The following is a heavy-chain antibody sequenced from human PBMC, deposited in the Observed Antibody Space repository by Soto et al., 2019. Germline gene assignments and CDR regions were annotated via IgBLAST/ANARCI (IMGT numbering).Heavy chain of an antibody. D-gene: IGHD2-2*01. Sequence: PSETLSLTCTVSGASISNYYWSWVRQPPGKGLEWSAYIHYNGNTNYNPSLTSRVTMSLDTSKNQFSLKLLSVTAAETAVYYCASLPCQRSSESCNSCCDFGQWGQGTLVTVSS. V-gene: IGHV4-59*01. J-gene: IGHJ4*02. CDR2: IHYNGNT. CDR3: ASLPCQRSSESCNSCCDFGQ. CDR1: GASISNYY.